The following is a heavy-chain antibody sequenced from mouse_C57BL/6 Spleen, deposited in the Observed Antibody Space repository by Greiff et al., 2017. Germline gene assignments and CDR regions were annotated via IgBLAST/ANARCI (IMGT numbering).Heavy chain of an antibody. CDR3: ESQGDYGRSLDY. Sequence: VQLQQPGAELVKPGASVKLSCKASGYTFTSYWMHWVKQRPGRGLEWIGRIDPNSGGTKYTEKFKGKATLTADTPSSTAYMQLSSLTAEDSAVYNCESQGDYGRSLDYWGKGTTLTVSS. D-gene: IGHD1-1*01. CDR2: IDPNSGGT. CDR1: GYTFTSYW. V-gene: IGHV1-72*01. J-gene: IGHJ2*01.